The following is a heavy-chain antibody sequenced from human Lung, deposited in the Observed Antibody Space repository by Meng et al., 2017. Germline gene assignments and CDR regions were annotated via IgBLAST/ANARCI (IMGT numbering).Heavy chain of an antibody. J-gene: IGHJ4*01. CDR1: GFTFSNAW. CDR2: MKSNVDGGTV. Sequence: GSLRLSCAAAGFTFSNAWMTWVRQAPGKGLEWIGRMKSNVDGGTVDYAAAVKGRFFSSRDDSENTCYLQMNSLKSEATAVYYCSGHVDNWGHGTLVTVSS. V-gene: IGHV3-15*01. CDR3: SGHVDN.